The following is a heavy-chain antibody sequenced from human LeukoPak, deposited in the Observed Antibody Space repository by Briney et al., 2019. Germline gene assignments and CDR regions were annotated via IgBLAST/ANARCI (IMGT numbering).Heavy chain of an antibody. CDR1: GGTFSSYA. Sequence: ASVKVSCKASGGTFSSYAISWVRQAPGQGLEWMGWISAYNGNTNYEQKLQGRVTMTTDTSTSTAYMELRSLRSDDTAVYYCARSLVVAAAGIDYWGQGTLVTVSS. D-gene: IGHD6-13*01. J-gene: IGHJ4*02. CDR2: ISAYNGNT. V-gene: IGHV1-18*01. CDR3: ARSLVVAAAGIDY.